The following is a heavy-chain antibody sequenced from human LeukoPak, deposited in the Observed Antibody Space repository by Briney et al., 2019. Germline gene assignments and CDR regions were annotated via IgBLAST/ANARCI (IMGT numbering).Heavy chain of an antibody. V-gene: IGHV1-69*01. D-gene: IGHD3-10*01. Sequence: SVKVSCKASGGTFSSYAISWVRQAPGQGLEWMGGIIPIFGTANYAQKFQGRVTITADESTSTAHMELSSLRSEDTAVYYCARTDLRGVTARDYWGQGTLVTVSS. CDR1: GGTFSSYA. CDR3: ARTDLRGVTARDY. J-gene: IGHJ4*02. CDR2: IIPIFGTA.